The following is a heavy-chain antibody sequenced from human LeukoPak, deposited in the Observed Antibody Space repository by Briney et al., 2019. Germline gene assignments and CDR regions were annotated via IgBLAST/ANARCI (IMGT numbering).Heavy chain of an antibody. CDR1: GYTFTGYY. D-gene: IGHD1-1*01. J-gene: IGHJ4*02. V-gene: IGHV1-2*02. CDR2: INPNSGGT. Sequence: RASVKVSCKASGYTFTGYYMHWVRQAPGQGLEWMGWINPNSGGTNYAQKFQGRVTMTRDTSISTAYMELSRLRSDDTAAYYCARDLFWNVKLGDYWGQGTLVTVSS. CDR3: ARDLFWNVKLGDY.